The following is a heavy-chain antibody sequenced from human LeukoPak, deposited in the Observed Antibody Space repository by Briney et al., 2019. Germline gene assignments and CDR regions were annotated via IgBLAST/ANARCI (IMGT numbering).Heavy chain of an antibody. D-gene: IGHD2-2*01. Sequence: SETLSLTCTVSGGSISSYYWSWIRQPAGKGLEWIGHISTSGSTNYNPSLKSRVTISVDTSKNQFSLTLSSVTAADTAVYYCARVARCTSCFDVDYWGQGTLVTVSS. J-gene: IGHJ4*02. CDR1: GGSISSYY. CDR2: ISTSGST. V-gene: IGHV4-4*07. CDR3: ARVARCTSCFDVDY.